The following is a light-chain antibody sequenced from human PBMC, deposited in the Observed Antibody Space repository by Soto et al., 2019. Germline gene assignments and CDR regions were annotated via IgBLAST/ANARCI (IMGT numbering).Light chain of an antibody. CDR1: SSDVGGYNY. CDR2: EVT. V-gene: IGLV2-14*01. J-gene: IGLJ1*01. Sequence: QSVLTQPASVSGSPGQSITIPCTGTSSDVGGYNYVSWYQQHPGKVPKLIIYEVTDRPSGVSNRFSGSKSGNTASLTISGLQAEDEAEYYCSSYTNINTRACVFGTGTKLTVL. CDR3: SSYTNINTRACV.